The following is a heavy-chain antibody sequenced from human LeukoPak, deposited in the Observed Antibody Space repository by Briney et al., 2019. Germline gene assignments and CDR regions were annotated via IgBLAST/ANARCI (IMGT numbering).Heavy chain of an antibody. D-gene: IGHD3-10*01. Sequence: GGSLRLSCAASGFTFDDYAMHWVRQAPGKGLEGVSGISWNSGSIGYADSVKGRFTISRDNAKNSLYLQMNSLRAEDTALYYCAKDYGSGSPFDYWGQGTLVTVSS. J-gene: IGHJ4*02. V-gene: IGHV3-9*01. CDR1: GFTFDDYA. CDR2: ISWNSGSI. CDR3: AKDYGSGSPFDY.